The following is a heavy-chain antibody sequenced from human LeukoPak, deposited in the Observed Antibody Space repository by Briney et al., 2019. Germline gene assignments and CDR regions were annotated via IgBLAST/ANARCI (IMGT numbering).Heavy chain of an antibody. Sequence: GGSLRLSCAASGLTLSSYSMNWVRQAPGKGLEWVSSMSGDSSYRYYADSVKGRFTISRDNAKNSRYLQMNSLRAEDTAVYYCARDGDGSNFDYWGQGTLVTVSS. J-gene: IGHJ4*02. V-gene: IGHV3-21*01. CDR2: MSGDSSYR. CDR3: ARDGDGSNFDY. D-gene: IGHD5-24*01. CDR1: GLTLSSYS.